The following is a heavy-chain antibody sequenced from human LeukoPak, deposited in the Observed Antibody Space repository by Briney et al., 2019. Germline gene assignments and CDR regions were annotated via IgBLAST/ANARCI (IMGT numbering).Heavy chain of an antibody. D-gene: IGHD3-10*01. CDR3: ARNRGYGPPANWFDP. Sequence: ASETLSLTCTVSVGSVGSGSYYWSWIRQPPGKGLKLIGYIYYSGSTNYSPSLKSRVTISVDTSKNQFSLKLSSVTAADTAVYYCARNRGYGPPANWFDPWGQGTLVTVSS. CDR2: IYYSGST. CDR1: VGSVGSGSYY. V-gene: IGHV4-61*01. J-gene: IGHJ5*02.